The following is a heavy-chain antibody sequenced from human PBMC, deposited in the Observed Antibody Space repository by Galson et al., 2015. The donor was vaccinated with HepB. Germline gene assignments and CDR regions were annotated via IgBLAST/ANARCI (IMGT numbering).Heavy chain of an antibody. J-gene: IGHJ3*02. D-gene: IGHD2-15*01. Sequence: SVKVSCKASGYTFTSYGITWVRQAPGQGLEWMGWISTYNGITNYAQKFQGRVTVTTDTSTNTAYVELGSLTSDDTAVYYCARMSSQSAAAFDIWGQGTMVTIYS. CDR1: GYTFTSYG. CDR2: ISTYNGIT. CDR3: ARMSSQSAAAFDI. V-gene: IGHV1-18*01.